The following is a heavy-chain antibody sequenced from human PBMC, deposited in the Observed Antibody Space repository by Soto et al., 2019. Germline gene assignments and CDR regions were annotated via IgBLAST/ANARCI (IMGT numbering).Heavy chain of an antibody. D-gene: IGHD4-17*01. CDR2: ISYDGSNK. Sequence: PGGPLRLSCAASGFTFSSYAMHWVRQAPGKGLEWVAVISYDGSNKYYADSVKGRFTISRDNSKNTLYLQMSSLRAEDTAVYYCAREFGTVTTYYFDYWGQGTLVTVSS. CDR3: AREFGTVTTYYFDY. J-gene: IGHJ4*02. V-gene: IGHV3-30-3*01. CDR1: GFTFSSYA.